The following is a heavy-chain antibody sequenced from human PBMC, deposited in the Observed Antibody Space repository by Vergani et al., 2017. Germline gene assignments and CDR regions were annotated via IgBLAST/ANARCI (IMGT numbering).Heavy chain of an antibody. CDR2: IRYDGSSE. V-gene: IGHV3-30*02. D-gene: IGHD2/OR15-2a*01. CDR1: GFTLNTYG. J-gene: IGHJ6*02. Sequence: QVRLVESGGGVVQPGGSLRLSCTLSGFTLNTYGIHWVRQAPGKGREWVSFIRYDGSSEYYGDSVKGRFTISRDKSQNTVNLQMNSLRTEDTAVYFCANSVIAGNVGVAYFGMDVWGRGTTVTVSS. CDR3: ANSVIAGNVGVAYFGMDV.